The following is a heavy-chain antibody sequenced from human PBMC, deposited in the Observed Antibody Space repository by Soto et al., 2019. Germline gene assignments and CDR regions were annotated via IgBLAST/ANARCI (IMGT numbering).Heavy chain of an antibody. D-gene: IGHD1-26*01. Sequence: QVQLVESGGGLVKAGGSLRLSCAASGFTFSDYYMSWIRQAPGKGLEGVSYISSSGSTIYYADSVKGRFTISRDNAKNTLYLQMNSLGVEDTAVYYCARVWWELLDPYYDGMDVWGQGTTVTVSS. CDR3: ARVWWELLDPYYDGMDV. J-gene: IGHJ6*02. V-gene: IGHV3-11*01. CDR2: ISSSGSTI. CDR1: GFTFSDYY.